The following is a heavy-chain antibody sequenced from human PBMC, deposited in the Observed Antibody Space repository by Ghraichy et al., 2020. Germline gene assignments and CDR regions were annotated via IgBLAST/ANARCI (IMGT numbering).Heavy chain of an antibody. D-gene: IGHD3-22*01. CDR1: GFTFSGYW. CDR2: IKQDGSEK. CDR3: ARDTDSSGYYYFDY. V-gene: IGHV3-7*01. Sequence: GSLRLSCAASGFTFSGYWMSWVRQAPGKGLEWVANIKQDGSEKFYVDSVKGRFTISRDNAKNSLYLQMNSLRAEDTAVYYCARDTDSSGYYYFDYWGQGTLVTVSS. J-gene: IGHJ4*02.